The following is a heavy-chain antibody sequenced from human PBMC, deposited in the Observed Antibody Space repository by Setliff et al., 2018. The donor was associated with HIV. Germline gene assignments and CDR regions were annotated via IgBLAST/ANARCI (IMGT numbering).Heavy chain of an antibody. CDR3: TADVPEVSSPIDY. CDR2: IKSEAFGGTP. J-gene: IGHJ4*02. D-gene: IGHD2-8*01. CDR1: GLTFRSAW. Sequence: PGGSLRLSCSASGLTFRSAWMSWVRQAPGKGLEWVGRIKSEAFGGTPGYPAPLKGRFTISRDDSKDTVYLQIDSLKTEDTAVYYCTADVPEVSSPIDYWGQRTLVTVSS. V-gene: IGHV3-15*01.